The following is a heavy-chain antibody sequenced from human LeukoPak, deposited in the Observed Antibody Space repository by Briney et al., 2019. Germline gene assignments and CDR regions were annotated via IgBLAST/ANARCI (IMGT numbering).Heavy chain of an antibody. CDR3: AKDQKVLLWFGELNAPYYFDY. CDR1: GFTFSSYG. D-gene: IGHD3-10*01. J-gene: IGHJ4*02. V-gene: IGHV3-30*02. Sequence: PGGSLRLSCAASGFTFSSYGMHWVRQAPGKGLEWVAFIRYDGSNKYYADSVKGRFTISRDNSKNTLYLQMNSLRAEDTAVYYCAKDQKVLLWFGELNAPYYFDYWGQGTLVTVSS. CDR2: IRYDGSNK.